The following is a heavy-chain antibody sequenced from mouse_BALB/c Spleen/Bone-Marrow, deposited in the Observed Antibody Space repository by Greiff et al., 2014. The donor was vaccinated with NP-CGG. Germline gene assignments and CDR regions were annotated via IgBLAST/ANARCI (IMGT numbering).Heavy chain of an antibody. CDR2: IRLKSNNYAT. CDR3: TRVLRNFDY. J-gene: IGHJ2*01. CDR1: GFTFSNYW. Sequence: DVHLVESRGGLVQPGGSMKLSCVASGFTFSNYWMTWVRQSPEKGLEWVAEIRLKSNNYATHYAESVKGRFTISRDDSKSSVYLQMNNLRTEDTGIYYCTRVLRNFDYWGQGTTLTVSS. V-gene: IGHV6-6*02. D-gene: IGHD1-1*01.